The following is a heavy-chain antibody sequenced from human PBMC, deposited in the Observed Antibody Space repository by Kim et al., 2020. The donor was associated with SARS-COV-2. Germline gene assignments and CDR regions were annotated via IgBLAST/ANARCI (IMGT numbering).Heavy chain of an antibody. J-gene: IGHJ4*01. CDR3: ARDSASSSSWPDLLDY. V-gene: IGHV3-7*01. D-gene: IGHD6-13*01. CDR2: IRQDGSDK. CDR1: GFTFSSYW. Sequence: GGSLRLSCAASGFTFSSYWMTWVRQAPGKGLEWVANIRQDGSDKYYVGSVQGRFTISRDNAHNTVYLQMNSLRAEDTAVYYCARDSASSSSWPDLLDY.